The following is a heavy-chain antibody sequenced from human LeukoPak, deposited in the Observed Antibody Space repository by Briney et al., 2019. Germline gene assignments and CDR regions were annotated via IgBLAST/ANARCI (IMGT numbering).Heavy chain of an antibody. J-gene: IGHJ5*02. CDR1: GYTFSGYY. CDR2: INPNTGAT. CDR3: ARDRNGRNFFDP. V-gene: IGHV1-2*02. Sequence: ASVKVSYKASGYTFSGYYIHWVRQAPGQGLEWMGWINPNTGATKYAQKFQGKITMTRDMSISTAYMDLSRLRTDDTAVYYCARDRNGRNFFDPWGQGTLVTVSS. D-gene: IGHD2/OR15-2a*01.